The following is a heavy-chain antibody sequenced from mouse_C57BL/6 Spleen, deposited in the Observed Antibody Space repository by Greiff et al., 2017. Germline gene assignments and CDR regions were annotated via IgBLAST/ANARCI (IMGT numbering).Heavy chain of an antibody. CDR1: GFTFSSYA. V-gene: IGHV5-9-1*02. D-gene: IGHD1-1*01. J-gene: IGHJ2*01. CDR3: TRGEGYCSSSFDY. Sequence: EVMLVESGEGLVKPGGSLKLSCAASGFTFSSYAMSWVRQTPEKRLEWVAYISSGGDYIYYADTVNGRFTISRDNARDTLYLQMNSLKSEDTAMYYCTRGEGYCSSSFDYWGQGTTLTVSS. CDR2: ISSGGDYI.